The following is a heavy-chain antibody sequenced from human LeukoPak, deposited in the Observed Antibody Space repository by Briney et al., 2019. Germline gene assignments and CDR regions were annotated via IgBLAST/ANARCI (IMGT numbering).Heavy chain of an antibody. Sequence: ASVEVSCKASGYTFTSCYMHWVRQAPGQGLEWMGIINPSDGSTSYAQKCQGRVTMTRDTSTSTVYMELSSLRSEDTAVYYCARGGGGEQQTWDFDYWGQGTLVTVSS. CDR3: ARGGGGEQQTWDFDY. CDR2: INPSDGST. J-gene: IGHJ4*02. V-gene: IGHV1-46*01. D-gene: IGHD6-13*01. CDR1: GYTFTSCY.